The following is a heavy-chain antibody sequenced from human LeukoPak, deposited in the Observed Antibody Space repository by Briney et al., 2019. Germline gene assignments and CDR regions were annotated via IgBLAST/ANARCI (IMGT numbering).Heavy chain of an antibody. CDR3: AKDLGGFGELFDY. D-gene: IGHD3-10*01. CDR2: INNSGDRT. Sequence: PGGSLRLSCGASGFTFSSYGMSWVRQAPGKGLEWVSGINNSGDRTYYADSVKGRFTISRDNSKNTLYLQMNSLRAEDTAVYYCAKDLGGFGELFDYWGQGTLVTVSS. CDR1: GFTFSSYG. J-gene: IGHJ4*02. V-gene: IGHV3-23*01.